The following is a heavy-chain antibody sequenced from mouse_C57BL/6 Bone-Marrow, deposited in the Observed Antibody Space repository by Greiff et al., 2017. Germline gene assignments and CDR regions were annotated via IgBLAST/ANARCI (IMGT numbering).Heavy chain of an antibody. CDR1: GFNIKDDY. CDR3: TTYDYYYGSSLYFDY. V-gene: IGHV14-4*01. CDR2: IDPENGDT. Sequence: EVQLQQSGAELVMPGASVKLSCTASGFNIKDDYMHWVKQRPEQGLEWIGWIDPENGDTEYASKFQGKATITADTSSNTAYLQLSSLTSEDTAVYYGTTYDYYYGSSLYFDYWGQGTTLTVSS. J-gene: IGHJ2*01. D-gene: IGHD1-1*01.